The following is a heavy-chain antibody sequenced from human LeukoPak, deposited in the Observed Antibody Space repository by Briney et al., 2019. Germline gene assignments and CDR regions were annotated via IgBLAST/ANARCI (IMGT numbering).Heavy chain of an antibody. D-gene: IGHD4-23*01. Sequence: PSETLSLTCTVSGGSISNYYWSWIRQPPGKGLEWIGYIHYSGSTNYNSSLKSRATISVDTSKNQFSLKLSSVTAADTAVYYCARVNYGGFDYWGQGTLVTVSS. CDR2: IHYSGST. V-gene: IGHV4-59*01. J-gene: IGHJ4*02. CDR1: GGSISNYY. CDR3: ARVNYGGFDY.